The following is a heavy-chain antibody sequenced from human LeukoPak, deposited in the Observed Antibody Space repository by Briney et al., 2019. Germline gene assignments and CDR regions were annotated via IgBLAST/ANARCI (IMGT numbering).Heavy chain of an antibody. CDR3: ARGVLNYFDP. Sequence: GGSLRLSCAASGFTFSSYDMHWVRQAAGKGLEWVSAIGTAGDTYYPGSVKGRFTISRENAKNSLYLQMNSLRAGDTAVYYCARGVLNYFDPWGQGTLDTVSS. CDR2: IGTAGDT. CDR1: GFTFSSYD. J-gene: IGHJ5*02. D-gene: IGHD1-7*01. V-gene: IGHV3-13*01.